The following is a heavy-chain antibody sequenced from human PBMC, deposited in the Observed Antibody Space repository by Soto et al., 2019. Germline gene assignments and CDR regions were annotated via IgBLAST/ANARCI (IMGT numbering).Heavy chain of an antibody. CDR1: GGSFSGYN. V-gene: IGHV4-34*01. J-gene: IGHJ4*02. CDR3: ARDRAMDDY. CDR2: INHSGGT. Sequence: QVQLQQWGAGLLKPSETLSLTCAVYGGSFSGYNWSWIRQPPGKGLEWIGEINHSGGTNYNPSLKSRVTISVDKSKNQFSLKMSSVTAADTALYYCARDRAMDDYWGQGTLVTVSP. D-gene: IGHD5-18*01.